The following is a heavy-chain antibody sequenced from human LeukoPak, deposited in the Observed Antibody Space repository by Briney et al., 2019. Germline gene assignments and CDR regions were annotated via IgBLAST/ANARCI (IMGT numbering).Heavy chain of an antibody. CDR1: GFTFSNYA. V-gene: IGHV3-64*01. CDR2: ISYNGGST. D-gene: IGHD3-22*01. CDR3: ATGYYDSSGSTRGY. J-gene: IGHJ4*02. Sequence: GGSLRLSCAASGFTFSNYAMHWVRQAPGKGLEYVSAISYNGGSTYYANSVKGRFTISRDNSKNTLYLQMGSLRAEDTALYYCATGYYDSSGSTRGYWGQGTLVTVSS.